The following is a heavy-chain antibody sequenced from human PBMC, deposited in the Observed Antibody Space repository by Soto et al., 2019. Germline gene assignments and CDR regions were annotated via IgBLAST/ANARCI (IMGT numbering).Heavy chain of an antibody. CDR3: ARGAGGYATPFDY. D-gene: IGHD5-12*01. V-gene: IGHV4-59*02. J-gene: IGHJ4*02. CDR2: IHYSGNS. CDR1: GASVTTTY. Sequence: SETLSLTCTVSGASVTTTYWSWIRQPPGKGLEWIGYIHYSGNSFYNPSLKSRVTMSVDTSKNQFSLRLTSVTAADTAVYFCARGAGGYATPFDYWGPGTLVTVSS.